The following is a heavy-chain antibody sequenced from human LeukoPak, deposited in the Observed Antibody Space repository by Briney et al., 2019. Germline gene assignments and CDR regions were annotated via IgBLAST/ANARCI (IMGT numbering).Heavy chain of an antibody. CDR3: TRGYSYGFH. CDR2: IRSKTHSGAT. Sequence: AGGSLRLSCTASGFTLGDYAMSWFRRAPGKGLEWLGFIRSKTHSGATEYAASVRGRFTISRDDSKSIAYLQMNSLKIEDTAMYYCTRGYSYGFHWGQGTLVTVSS. D-gene: IGHD5-18*01. J-gene: IGHJ4*02. V-gene: IGHV3-49*03. CDR1: GFTLGDYA.